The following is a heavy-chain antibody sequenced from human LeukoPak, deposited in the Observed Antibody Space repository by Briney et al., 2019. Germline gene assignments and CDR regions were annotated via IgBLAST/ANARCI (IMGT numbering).Heavy chain of an antibody. V-gene: IGHV3-30*01. CDR1: GFTFSNYA. CDR3: ARDSTYYYDSGSSGPHYSDN. D-gene: IGHD3-10*01. J-gene: IGHJ4*02. Sequence: PGKSLRLSCAASGFTFSNYAMHWVRQAPGRGLEWVSLISSGGTYEYYADSVKGRFTISRDNSKNTLYLQLNSLRAEDTAVYYCARDSTYYYDSGSSGPHYSDNWGQGTLVTVSS. CDR2: ISSGGTYE.